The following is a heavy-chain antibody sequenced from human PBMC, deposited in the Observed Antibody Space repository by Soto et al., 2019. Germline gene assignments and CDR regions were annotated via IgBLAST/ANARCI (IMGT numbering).Heavy chain of an antibody. CDR3: ARVARLKSGYYPN. V-gene: IGHV1-69*13. J-gene: IGHJ4*02. CDR1: GGTFSSYA. CDR2: IIPIFGTA. Sequence: SVKVSCTASGGTFSSYAISWVRQAPGQGLEWMGGIIPIFGTANYAQKFQGRVTITADESTSTAYMELSSLRSEDTAVYYCARVARLKSGYYPNWGQGTLVTVSS. D-gene: IGHD3-22*01.